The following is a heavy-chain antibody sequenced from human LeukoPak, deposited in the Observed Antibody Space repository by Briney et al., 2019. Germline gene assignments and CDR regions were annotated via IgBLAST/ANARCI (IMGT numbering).Heavy chain of an antibody. CDR2: ISSSSSYI. V-gene: IGHV3-21*01. CDR3: ARGYCSSTSCWEFDY. J-gene: IGHJ4*02. D-gene: IGHD2-2*01. CDR1: GFTFSSYS. Sequence: GGSLRLSCAASGFTFSSYSMNWVRQAPGKGLEWVSSISSSSSYIYYADSVKGRFTISRDNAKNSLYLQMNSLRAEDTAVYYCARGYCSSTSCWEFDYRGQGTLVTVSS.